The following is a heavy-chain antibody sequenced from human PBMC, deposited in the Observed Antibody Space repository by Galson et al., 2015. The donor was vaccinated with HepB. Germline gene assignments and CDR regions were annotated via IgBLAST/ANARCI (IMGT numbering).Heavy chain of an antibody. CDR1: GYTFTGYY. CDR2: INPNSGGT. D-gene: IGHD6-13*01. Sequence: SVKVSCKASGYTFTGYYMHWVRQAPGQGLEWMGWINPNSGGTNYAQKFQGWVTMTRDTSISTAYMELSRLRSDDTAVYYCAREDGVAAAGTDYYYYYGMDVWGQGTTVTVSS. V-gene: IGHV1-2*04. J-gene: IGHJ6*02. CDR3: AREDGVAAAGTDYYYYYGMDV.